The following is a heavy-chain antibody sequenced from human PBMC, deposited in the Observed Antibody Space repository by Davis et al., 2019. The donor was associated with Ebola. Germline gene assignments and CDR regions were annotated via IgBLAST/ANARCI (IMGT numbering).Heavy chain of an antibody. J-gene: IGHJ4*02. CDR2: VCSSSSYI. D-gene: IGHD3-3*01. Sequence: GGSLRLSCAASGFTSSTYSMNWVCRAPGKGLEWISSVCSSSSYIYYADSVKGRFTISRDNAKNSLYLQMNSLRAEDTAVYYCASNDFWSGYWDYWGQGTLVTVSS. CDR3: ASNDFWSGYWDY. V-gene: IGHV3-21*01. CDR1: GFTSSTYS.